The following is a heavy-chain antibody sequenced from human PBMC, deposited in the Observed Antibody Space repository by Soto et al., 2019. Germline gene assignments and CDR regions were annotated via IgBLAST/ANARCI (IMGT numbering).Heavy chain of an antibody. CDR2: ISDDGSNK. J-gene: IGHJ6*03. V-gene: IGHV3-30*18. CDR3: AKVGGYNSNVYYMDV. Sequence: QVQLVESGGGVVQPGRSLRLSCAASGFTFSSYGMHWVRQAPGKGLEWVSVISDDGSNKYYADSVKGRFTISRDNSKNTLYLQMNSLRDEDTAVYYCAKVGGYNSNVYYMDVWGKGTTVTVSS. D-gene: IGHD5-12*01. CDR1: GFTFSSYG.